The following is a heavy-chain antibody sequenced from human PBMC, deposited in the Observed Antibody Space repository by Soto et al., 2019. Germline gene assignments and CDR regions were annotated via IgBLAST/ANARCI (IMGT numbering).Heavy chain of an antibody. CDR3: ARQGYYGSGSYYKFRWFDP. V-gene: IGHV4-39*01. CDR2: IYYSGSS. Sequence: SETLSLTCSVSGGSISSGSYYWGWIRQPPGKGLEWIASIYYSGSSYYNRSLKSRVTIFVDTSKNLFSLKLSSVTAADTALYYCARQGYYGSGSYYKFRWFDPWGQGTLVTIS. D-gene: IGHD3-10*01. CDR1: GGSISSGSYY. J-gene: IGHJ5*02.